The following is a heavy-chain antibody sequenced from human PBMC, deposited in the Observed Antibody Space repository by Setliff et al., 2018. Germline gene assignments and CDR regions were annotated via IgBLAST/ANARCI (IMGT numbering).Heavy chain of an antibody. J-gene: IGHJ6*02. Sequence: SGGSLRLSCAASGFTFSNYEMNWVRQAPGKGLEWISFISSSGNTIYYIDSVKGRFTISRDNTKASLYLQMNSLRPEDTAVYYCARDPGGGHPSYYGMDVWGQGTTVTVSS. CDR1: GFTFSNYE. CDR3: ARDPGGGHPSYYGMDV. D-gene: IGHD2-15*01. V-gene: IGHV3-48*03. CDR2: ISSSGNTI.